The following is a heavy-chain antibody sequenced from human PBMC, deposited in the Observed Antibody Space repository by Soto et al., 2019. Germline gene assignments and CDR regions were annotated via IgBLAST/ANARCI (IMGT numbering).Heavy chain of an antibody. CDR3: ARRGGGYYPYYFDY. CDR2: IMHSGST. Sequence: SETLSLTCAVYGGSFSGHYWSWIRQPPGKGLEWIGEIMHSGSTNYNPSLKSRVTISVDTSKNQFSLKLSSVTAADTAVYFCARRGGGYYPYYFDYWGQGSLVTVSS. V-gene: IGHV4-34*12. CDR1: GGSFSGHY. J-gene: IGHJ4*02. D-gene: IGHD3-22*01.